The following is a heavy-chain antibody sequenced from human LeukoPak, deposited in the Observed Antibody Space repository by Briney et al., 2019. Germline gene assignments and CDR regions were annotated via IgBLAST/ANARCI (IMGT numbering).Heavy chain of an antibody. CDR3: AKSIGGVVVVAADY. Sequence: QPGGSLRLSCAASGFTFSSYAMTWVRQAPGKGLEWVSVISGSGSNTYYADFVKGRFTLSRDNSKNTLDLQMTSLRAEDTAVYYCAKSIGGVVVVAADYWGQGTLVTVSS. CDR1: GFTFSSYA. D-gene: IGHD2-15*01. J-gene: IGHJ4*02. CDR2: ISGSGSNT. V-gene: IGHV3-23*01.